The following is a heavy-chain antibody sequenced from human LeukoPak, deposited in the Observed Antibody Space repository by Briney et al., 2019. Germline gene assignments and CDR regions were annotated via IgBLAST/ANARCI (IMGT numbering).Heavy chain of an antibody. V-gene: IGHV3-23*01. CDR1: GFTFSNYA. D-gene: IGHD3-3*01. J-gene: IGHJ2*01. CDR2: ISSSGDNA. Sequence: GGSLRLSCEASGFTFSNYAMSWVRQAPGKGLAWVSAISSSGDNAYYADSVRGRFSISRDNSKNTLFLQVNSLRVDDTAVYYCAKADYDLLPYWYLDLWGRGTLVTVSS. CDR3: AKADYDLLPYWYLDL.